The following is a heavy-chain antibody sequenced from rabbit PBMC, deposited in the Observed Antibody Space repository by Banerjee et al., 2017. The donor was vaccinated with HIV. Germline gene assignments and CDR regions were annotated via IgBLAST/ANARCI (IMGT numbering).Heavy chain of an antibody. V-gene: IGHV1S43*01. D-gene: IGHD6-1*01. Sequence: GSTDYASWVNGRFTFSRSTSLNTVDLKMTSLTAADTATYFCARSFAGYAGYGYARLWGQGTLVTVS. CDR2: GST. CDR3: ARSFAGYAGYGYARL. J-gene: IGHJ3*01.